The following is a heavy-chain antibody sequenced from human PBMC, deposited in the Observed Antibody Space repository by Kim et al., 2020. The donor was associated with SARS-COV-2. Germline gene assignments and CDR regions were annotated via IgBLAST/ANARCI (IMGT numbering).Heavy chain of an antibody. Sequence: SVKVSCKASGGTFSSYAISWVRQAPGQGLEWMGGIIPIFGTANYAQKFQGRVTITADESTSTAYMELSSLRSEDTAVYYCARVRRDSDCSSTSCYTGVGYYYYYGMDVWGQGTTVTVSS. CDR2: IIPIFGTA. J-gene: IGHJ6*02. CDR3: ARVRRDSDCSSTSCYTGVGYYYYYGMDV. CDR1: GGTFSSYA. V-gene: IGHV1-69*13. D-gene: IGHD2-2*02.